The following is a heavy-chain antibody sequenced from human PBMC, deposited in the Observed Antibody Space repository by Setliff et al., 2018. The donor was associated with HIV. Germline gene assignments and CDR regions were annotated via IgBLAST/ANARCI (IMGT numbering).Heavy chain of an antibody. Sequence: PSETLSLTSALYGGSFSDYYWSWIRQLPGMGLEWIGEVNRGRRTNYSSALKRRVTISIDTSRNQFSLTVSSVTAADTAVYYCAREIPYSYGGRGHPLWGQGTLVTVSS. CDR3: AREIPYSYGGRGHPL. CDR1: GGSFSDYY. V-gene: IGHV4-34*01. J-gene: IGHJ4*02. D-gene: IGHD3-22*01. CDR2: VNRGRRT.